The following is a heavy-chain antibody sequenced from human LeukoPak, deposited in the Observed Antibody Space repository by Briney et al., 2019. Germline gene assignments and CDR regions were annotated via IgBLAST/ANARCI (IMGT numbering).Heavy chain of an antibody. CDR3: ARDPIMTTVASLSYWYFDL. CDR1: GYTFTSYF. V-gene: IGHV1-46*01. CDR2: INPSGGST. Sequence: ASVKVSCKASGYTFTSYFLHWVRQAPGQGLEWMGIINPSGGSTSYAQKFQGRVTMTRDTSTSTVYMEVSSLRSEDTAVYYCARDPIMTTVASLSYWYFDLWGRGTLVTVSS. D-gene: IGHD4-23*01. J-gene: IGHJ2*01.